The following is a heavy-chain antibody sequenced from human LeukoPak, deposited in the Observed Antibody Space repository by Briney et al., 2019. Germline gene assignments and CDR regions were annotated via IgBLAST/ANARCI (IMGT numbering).Heavy chain of an antibody. CDR1: GFTFSTYW. D-gene: IGHD6-6*01. CDR2: IRADGREK. J-gene: IGHJ4*02. V-gene: IGHV3-7*01. CDR3: ARGGAARPDF. Sequence: PGGSLRLSCAASGFTFSTYWMNWFRQTPGKGLEWVAKIRADGREKDHVDSVKGRFTISRDNAKNSLYLEMNSLRVEDTAVYYCARGGAARPDFWGQGTLVTVSS.